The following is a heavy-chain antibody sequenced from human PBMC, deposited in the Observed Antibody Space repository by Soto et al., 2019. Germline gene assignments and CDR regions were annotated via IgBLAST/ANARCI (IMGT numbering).Heavy chain of an antibody. V-gene: IGHV3-21*06. CDR2: ISSTTNYI. CDR3: ARHLDYYDSSSYFDY. D-gene: IGHD3-22*01. Sequence: FTFTRYSMNWVRQAPGKGLEWVSSISSTTNYIYYGDSMKGRFTISRDNAKNSLYLEMNSLRAEDTAVYFCARHLDYYDSSSYFDYWGQGTLVTVSS. J-gene: IGHJ4*02. CDR1: FTFTRYS.